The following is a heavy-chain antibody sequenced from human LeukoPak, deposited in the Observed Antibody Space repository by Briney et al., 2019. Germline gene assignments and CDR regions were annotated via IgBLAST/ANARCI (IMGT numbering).Heavy chain of an antibody. CDR2: IWYDGSNK. D-gene: IGHD3-10*01. CDR1: GFTFSSYV. J-gene: IGHJ6*02. Sequence: GGSLRLSCAASGFTFSSYVMHWVRQAPGKGLEWVAVIWYDGSNKYYADSVKGRFTISRDNSKNTLYLQMNSLRAEDTAVYYCARTHTYFYYGMDVWGQGTTVTVSS. CDR3: ARTHTYFYYGMDV. V-gene: IGHV3-33*01.